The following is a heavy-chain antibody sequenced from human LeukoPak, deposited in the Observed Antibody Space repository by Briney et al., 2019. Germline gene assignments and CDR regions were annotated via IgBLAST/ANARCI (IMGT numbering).Heavy chain of an antibody. J-gene: IGHJ5*02. CDR1: GYTFTGYY. V-gene: IGHV1-2*04. CDR2: INPNSGGT. D-gene: IGHD4-17*01. CDR3: ARATTVTTSWFDP. Sequence: ASVKVSCKASGYTFTGYYMHWVRLAPGQGLEWMGWINPNSGGTNYAQKFQGWVTMTRDTSISTAYMELSRLRSDDTAVYYCARATTVTTSWFDPWGQGTLVTVSS.